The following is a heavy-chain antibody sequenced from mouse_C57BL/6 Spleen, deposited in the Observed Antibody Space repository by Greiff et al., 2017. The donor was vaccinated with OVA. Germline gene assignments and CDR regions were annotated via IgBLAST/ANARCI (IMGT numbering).Heavy chain of an antibody. V-gene: IGHV1-9*01. J-gene: IGHJ2*01. CDR3: ARGGTTVVEPHYFDY. CDR1: GYTFTGYW. Sequence: VQRVESGAELMKPGASVKLSCKATGYTFTGYWIEWVKQRPGHGLEWIGEILPGSGSTNYNEKFKGKATFTADTSSNTAYMQLSSLTTEDSAIYYCARGGTTVVEPHYFDYWGQGTTLTVSS. CDR2: ILPGSGST. D-gene: IGHD1-1*01.